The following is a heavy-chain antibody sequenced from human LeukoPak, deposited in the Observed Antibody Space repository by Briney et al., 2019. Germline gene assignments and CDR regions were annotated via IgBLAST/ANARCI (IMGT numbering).Heavy chain of an antibody. Sequence: GGSLRLSCAASGFTFSSYAMSWVRQAPGKGLEWVSAISGSGGSTYYADSVKGRFTISRDNAKNSLYLQMNSLRAEDTAAYYCARDIAAAGYFDYWGQGTLVTVSS. J-gene: IGHJ4*02. D-gene: IGHD6-13*01. CDR3: ARDIAAAGYFDY. CDR1: GFTFSSYA. V-gene: IGHV3-23*01. CDR2: ISGSGGST.